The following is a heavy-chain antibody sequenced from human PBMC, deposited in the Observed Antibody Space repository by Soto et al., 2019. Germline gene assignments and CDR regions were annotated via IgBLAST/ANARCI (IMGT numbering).Heavy chain of an antibody. CDR2: IIPIFGTA. D-gene: IGHD6-13*01. V-gene: IGHV1-69*13. CDR1: GGTFSSYA. Sequence: ASVKVSCKASGGTFSSYAISWVRQAPGQGLEWMGGIIPIFGTANYAQKFQGRVTITADESTSTAYMELSSLRSEDTAVYYCARATGYSSKGRNWFDPWGQGTLVTVSS. CDR3: ARATGYSSKGRNWFDP. J-gene: IGHJ5*02.